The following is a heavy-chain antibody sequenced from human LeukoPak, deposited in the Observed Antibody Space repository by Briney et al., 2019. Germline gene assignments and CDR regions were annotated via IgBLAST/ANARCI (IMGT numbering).Heavy chain of an antibody. CDR2: INSDGSST. V-gene: IGHV3-74*01. J-gene: IGHJ4*02. D-gene: IGHD3-22*01. CDR1: GFTFSSYW. CDR3: ASDPDVYYYDSSGSNT. Sequence: GGSLRLSCAASGFTFSSYWMHWVRQAPGKGLVWVSRINSDGSSTSYAASVKGRFTISRDNAKNTLYLQMNSLRAEDTAVYYCASDPDVYYYDSSGSNTWGQGTLVTVSS.